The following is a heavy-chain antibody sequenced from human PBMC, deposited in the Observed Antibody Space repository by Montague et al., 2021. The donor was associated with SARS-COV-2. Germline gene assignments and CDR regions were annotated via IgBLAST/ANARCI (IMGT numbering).Heavy chain of an antibody. V-gene: IGHV4-39*01. CDR3: AGSPPGIAAAGTVAAFDI. D-gene: IGHD6-13*01. CDR1: GGSISSSSYY. CDR2: IYYSGST. J-gene: IGHJ3*02. Sequence: ETLSLTRTLSGGSISSSSYYWGWIRQPPGKGLEWIGSIYYSGSTYYNPSLKSRVTISVDTSKNQFSLKLSSVTAADTAVYYCAGSPPGIAAAGTVAAFDIWSQGTMVTVSS.